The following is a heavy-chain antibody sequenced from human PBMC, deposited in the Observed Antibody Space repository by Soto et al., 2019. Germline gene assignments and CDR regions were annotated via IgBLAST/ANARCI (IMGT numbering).Heavy chain of an antibody. CDR3: AKDRSVYYYDSSGYYPVYFQH. V-gene: IGHV5-51*01. CDR1: GYSFRSYW. CDR2: IYPDDSDT. J-gene: IGHJ1*01. D-gene: IGHD3-22*01. Sequence: PGEALKISCKGSGYSFRSYWIGWVRQSPGKGLEWMGIIYPDDSDTKYSPSFQGQVTISRDNSKNTLYLQMNSLRAEDTAVYYCAKDRSVYYYDSSGYYPVYFQHWGQGTLVTVSS.